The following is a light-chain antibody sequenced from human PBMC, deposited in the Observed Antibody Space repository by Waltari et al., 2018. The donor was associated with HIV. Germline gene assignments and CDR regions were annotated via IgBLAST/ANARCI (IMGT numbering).Light chain of an antibody. CDR2: DVN. J-gene: IGLJ3*02. CDR1: SSDVGDYNY. Sequence: QSALTQPRSVSGSPGQSVTISCTGTSSDVGDYNYVSGYQQHPGKAPKLMIFDVNKRPSGVPDRFSGSKSGNTASLTISGLQAEDEADYYCCSYADKYTWVFGGGTKLTVL. CDR3: CSYADKYTWV. V-gene: IGLV2-11*01.